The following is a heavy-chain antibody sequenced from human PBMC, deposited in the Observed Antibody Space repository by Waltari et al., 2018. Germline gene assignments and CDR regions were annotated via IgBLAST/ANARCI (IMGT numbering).Heavy chain of an antibody. CDR1: GTTNSGHH. D-gene: IGHD4-17*01. J-gene: IGHJ4*02. CDR3: ARPRWGNTHDYLFDD. CDR2: ITTTSSDM. Sequence: EVQLVESGGGLVKPGGSLRRSWQVLGTTNSGHHRNWVRQAPGKGLEWVSCITTTSSDMYYADSVRGRFTISRDNTKNSVYLQLNSLRAEDTAIYYCARPRWGNTHDYLFDDWGQGTPVTVSS. V-gene: IGHV3-21*01.